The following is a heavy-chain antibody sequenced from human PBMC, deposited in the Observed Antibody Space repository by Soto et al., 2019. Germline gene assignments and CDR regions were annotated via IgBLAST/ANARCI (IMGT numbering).Heavy chain of an antibody. D-gene: IGHD2-2*01. CDR2: ISSNGGST. Sequence: GGSLRLSCAASGFTFSSYAMHWVRQAPGKGLEYVSAISSNGGSTYYANSVKGRFTISRDNSKNTLYLQMGSLRAEDMAVYYCAREMSGYCSSTSCSNDAFDIWGQGTMVTVSS. J-gene: IGHJ3*02. CDR3: AREMSGYCSSTSCSNDAFDI. CDR1: GFTFSSYA. V-gene: IGHV3-64*01.